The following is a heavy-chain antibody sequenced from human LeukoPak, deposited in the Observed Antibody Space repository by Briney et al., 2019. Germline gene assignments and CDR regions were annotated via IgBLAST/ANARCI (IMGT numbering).Heavy chain of an antibody. V-gene: IGHV4-59*01. CDR1: GGSISSYY. CDR3: AREDGTTGTTAWFDP. D-gene: IGHD1-1*01. Sequence: SETLFLTCTVSGGSISSYYWSWIRQPPGRGLEWIGYIYYSGSTNYNPSPKSRVTISVDTSKNQFSLKLSSVTAADTAVYYCAREDGTTGTTAWFDPWGQGTLVTVSS. J-gene: IGHJ5*02. CDR2: IYYSGST.